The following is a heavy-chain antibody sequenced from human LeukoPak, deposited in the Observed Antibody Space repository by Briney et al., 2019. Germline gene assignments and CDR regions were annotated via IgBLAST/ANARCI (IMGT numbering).Heavy chain of an antibody. J-gene: IGHJ5*02. CDR1: GFTFSSYA. CDR3: AKDYGDYGVFGWFDP. Sequence: GGSPRLSCAASGFTFSSYAMSWVRQAPGKGLEWVSAISGSGGSTYYADSVKGRFTISRDNSKNTLYLQMNSLRAEDTAVYYCAKDYGDYGVFGWFDPWGQGTLVTVSS. D-gene: IGHD4-17*01. CDR2: ISGSGGST. V-gene: IGHV3-23*01.